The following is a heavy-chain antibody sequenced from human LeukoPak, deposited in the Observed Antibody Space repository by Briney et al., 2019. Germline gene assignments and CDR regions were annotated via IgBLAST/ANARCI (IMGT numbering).Heavy chain of an antibody. D-gene: IGHD6-13*01. CDR3: ARDSSSWLDYFDY. Sequence: PSETLSLTCTVSGYSISSGYYWGWIRQPPGKGLEWIGSIYHSGRTNYNPSLKSRVTISVDKSKNQFSLKLSSVTAADTAVYFCARDSSSWLDYFDYWGQGTLVTVSS. CDR1: GYSISSGYY. CDR2: IYHSGRT. V-gene: IGHV4-38-2*02. J-gene: IGHJ4*02.